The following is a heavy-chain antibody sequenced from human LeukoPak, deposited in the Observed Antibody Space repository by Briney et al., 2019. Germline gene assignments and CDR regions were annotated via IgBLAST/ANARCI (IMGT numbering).Heavy chain of an antibody. CDR3: ARDHDSSGYYSTT. Sequence: GGSLRLSCAASGFTFSISTMNWVRQAPGKGLEWVSSISSSSSTMHYADSVKGRLTISRDNAKNSLYLQMNSLRAEDTAVYYCARDHDSSGYYSTTWGQGTLVTVSS. V-gene: IGHV3-21*01. J-gene: IGHJ5*02. CDR2: ISSSSSTM. D-gene: IGHD3-22*01. CDR1: GFTFSIST.